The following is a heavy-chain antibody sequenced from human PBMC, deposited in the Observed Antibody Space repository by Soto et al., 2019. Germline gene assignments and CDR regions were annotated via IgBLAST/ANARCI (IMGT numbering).Heavy chain of an antibody. CDR3: ARVLFGRGNWFDP. D-gene: IGHD3-3*01. Sequence: SETLSLTCTVSGGSISSYYWGWIRQPPGKGLEWIGYIYYSGSSNYNPSLKSRVTISVDTSKNQFSLKLSSVTAADTAVYYCARVLFGRGNWFDPWGQGTLVTVSS. V-gene: IGHV4-59*01. CDR1: GGSISSYY. CDR2: IYYSGSS. J-gene: IGHJ5*02.